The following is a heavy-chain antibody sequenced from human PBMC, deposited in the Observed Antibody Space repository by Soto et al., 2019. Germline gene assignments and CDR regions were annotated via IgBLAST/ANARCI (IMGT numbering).Heavy chain of an antibody. D-gene: IGHD4-17*01. CDR2: IGGSGGST. CDR1: GFTFTSYA. J-gene: IGHJ1*01. Sequence: PGGSLRLSCAASGFTFTSYAMSWVRQAPGNGLEWVSAIGGSGGSTYYADSVKGRFTISRDNSKNTLFLQMNSLRAEDTALYYCAKGYGDYVAYFQHWGPGTLVTVSS. V-gene: IGHV3-23*01. CDR3: AKGYGDYVAYFQH.